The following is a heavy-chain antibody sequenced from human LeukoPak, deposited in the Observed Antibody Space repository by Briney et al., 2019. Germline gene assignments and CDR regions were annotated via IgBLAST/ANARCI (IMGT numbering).Heavy chain of an antibody. CDR3: TRMTTGHDY. Sequence: LETLSLTCAVSGVSFDDYYWSWVRQTPGKGLEWIGEINHSGYTNDSPSLKSRVTLSIDTSRKQFSLNLRSVTVADAGIYYCTRMTTGHDYWGQGTLVTVSS. CDR1: GVSFDDYY. V-gene: IGHV4-34*01. D-gene: IGHD4-17*01. J-gene: IGHJ4*02. CDR2: INHSGYT.